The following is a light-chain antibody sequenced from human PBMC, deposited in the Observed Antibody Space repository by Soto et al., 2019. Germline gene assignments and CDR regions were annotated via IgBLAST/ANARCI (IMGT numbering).Light chain of an antibody. V-gene: IGKV2-28*01. CDR1: QSLLHTSGDNF. J-gene: IGKJ2*01. CDR3: MQSRDTPYT. Sequence: EIVMTQSPLSLPVSAGEPASISCRSSQSLLHTSGDNFLNWYMQKPGQPPQLLIYMASKTASGVPDRFRGSGSGTDFTLRITTVEAEDVGIFYCMQSRDTPYTFGQGTKLQIK. CDR2: MAS.